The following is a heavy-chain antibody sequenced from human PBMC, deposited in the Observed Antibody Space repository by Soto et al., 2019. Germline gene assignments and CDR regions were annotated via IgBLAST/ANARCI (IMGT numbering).Heavy chain of an antibody. J-gene: IGHJ6*03. Sequence: PSETLSLTCTVSGGSISSYYWSWIRQPPGKGLEWIGYIYYSGSTNYNPSLKSRVTISVDTSKNQFSLKLSSVTAADTAVYYCARVRQYCSGGSCFHYYYMDVWGKGTTVTVSS. D-gene: IGHD2-15*01. CDR1: GGSISSYY. V-gene: IGHV4-59*01. CDR2: IYYSGST. CDR3: ARVRQYCSGGSCFHYYYMDV.